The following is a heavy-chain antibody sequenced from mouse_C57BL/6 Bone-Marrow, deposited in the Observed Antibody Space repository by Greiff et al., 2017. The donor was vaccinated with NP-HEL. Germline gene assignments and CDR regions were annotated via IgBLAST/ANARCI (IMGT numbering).Heavy chain of an antibody. D-gene: IGHD1-1*01. Sequence: VQLQQPGAELVRPGTSVKLSCKASGYTFTSYWMHWVKQRPGQGLEWIGVIDPSDSYTNYNQKFKGKATLSVDTSSSTAYMQISSLTSEDAAVYYCTRYRAFTGSTWFACWGQGPLVTVAA. CDR1: GYTFTSYW. CDR2: IDPSDSYT. V-gene: IGHV1-59*01. CDR3: TRYRAFTGSTWFAC. J-gene: IGHJ3*01.